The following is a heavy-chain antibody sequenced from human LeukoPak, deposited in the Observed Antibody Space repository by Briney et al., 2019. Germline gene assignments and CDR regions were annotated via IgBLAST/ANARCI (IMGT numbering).Heavy chain of an antibody. J-gene: IGHJ6*03. V-gene: IGHV3-30*02. CDR2: IRYDGSNK. Sequence: GGSLRLSCAASGFTFSSYGMHWVRQAPGKGLEWVAFIRYDGSNKYYADSVKGRFTIPRDNSKNTLYLQMNSLRAEDTAVYYCAKDLRWLGVVPAAIRGLAYYYYMDVWGKGTTVTVSS. CDR1: GFTFSSYG. D-gene: IGHD2-2*02. CDR3: AKDLRWLGVVPAAIRGLAYYYYMDV.